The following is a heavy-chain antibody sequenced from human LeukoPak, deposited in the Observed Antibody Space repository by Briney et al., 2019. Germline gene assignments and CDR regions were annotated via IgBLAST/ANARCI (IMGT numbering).Heavy chain of an antibody. CDR3: ARHFIRSSGWARRGYYFDY. D-gene: IGHD6-19*01. V-gene: IGHV4-38-2*02. Sequence: SETLSLTCTVSNFSISSGYYWGWIRQPPEKGLEWIGNIYHSGSTYYNTSLKSRVTISVDTSKNQFSLKLSSVTAADTAVYYCARHFIRSSGWARRGYYFDYWGQGTLVTVSS. J-gene: IGHJ4*02. CDR1: NFSISSGYY. CDR2: IYHSGST.